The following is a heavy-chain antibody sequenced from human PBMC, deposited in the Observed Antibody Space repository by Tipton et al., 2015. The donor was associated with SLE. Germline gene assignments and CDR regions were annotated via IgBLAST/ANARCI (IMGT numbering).Heavy chain of an antibody. D-gene: IGHD6-19*01. CDR3: ARDSGWGAFDI. CDR2: IYTSGST. CDR1: GDSISSYY. V-gene: IGHV4-4*07. Sequence: TLSLTCIVSGDSISSYYWSWIRQAAGKGLEWIGRIYTSGSTNYNPSLKSRVIMSVDTSKSQFSLKLSSVTAADTAVYYCARDSGWGAFDIWGQGTMVTVSS. J-gene: IGHJ3*02.